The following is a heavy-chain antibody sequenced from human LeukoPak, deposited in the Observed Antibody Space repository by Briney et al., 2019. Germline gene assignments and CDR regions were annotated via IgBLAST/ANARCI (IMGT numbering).Heavy chain of an antibody. J-gene: IGHJ5*02. D-gene: IGHD2-2*01. V-gene: IGHV1-2*02. CDR1: GYTFTGYY. Sequence: ASVKVSCKASGYTFTGYYMHWVRQAPGQGLEWMGWINPNSGGTNYAQKFQGRVTMTRYTSISTAYMELSRLRSDDTAVYYCARLVVPAAIADPWGQGTLVTVSS. CDR2: INPNSGGT. CDR3: ARLVVPAAIADP.